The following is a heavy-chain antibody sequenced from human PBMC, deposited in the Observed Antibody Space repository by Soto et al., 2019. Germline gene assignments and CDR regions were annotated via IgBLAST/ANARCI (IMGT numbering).Heavy chain of an antibody. V-gene: IGHV3-33*01. D-gene: IGHD4-4*01. J-gene: IGHJ4*02. CDR1: GFTFSSYG. CDR3: ARPRGTVTPAYFDY. Sequence: VQLVESGGGVVQPGRSLRLSCAASGFTFSSYGMHWVRQAPGKGLEWVALIWSDGSDKYYADSVKGRFTISRDNSKRTLDLQMNSLRAADTAVYYCARPRGTVTPAYFDYWGQGTLVIVSS. CDR2: IWSDGSDK.